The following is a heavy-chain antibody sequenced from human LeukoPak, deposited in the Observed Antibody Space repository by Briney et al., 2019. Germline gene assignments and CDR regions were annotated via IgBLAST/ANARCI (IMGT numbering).Heavy chain of an antibody. CDR3: ARTGSDY. V-gene: IGHV7-4-1*02. CDR2: INTNTGNP. J-gene: IGHJ4*02. CDR1: GYSITAYY. Sequence: ASVKVSCKASGYSITAYYIHWVRQAPGQGLEWMGWINTNTGNPTYAQGFTGRFVFSLDTSVSTAYLQISSLKAEDTAVYYCARTGSDYWGQGTLVTVSS.